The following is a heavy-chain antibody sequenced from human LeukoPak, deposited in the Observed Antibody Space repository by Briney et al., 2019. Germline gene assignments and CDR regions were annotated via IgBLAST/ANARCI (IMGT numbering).Heavy chain of an antibody. CDR1: GFTFSSYS. J-gene: IGHJ5*02. Sequence: GGSLRLSCAASGFTFSSYSMNWVRQAPGKGLEWVSSISSSSSYIYYADSVKGRFTISRDNAKNSLYPQMNSLRAEDTAVYYCARSWDIVVPVCWFDPWGQGTLVTVSS. CDR3: ARSWDIVVPVCWFDP. D-gene: IGHD2-2*01. CDR2: ISSSSSYI. V-gene: IGHV3-21*01.